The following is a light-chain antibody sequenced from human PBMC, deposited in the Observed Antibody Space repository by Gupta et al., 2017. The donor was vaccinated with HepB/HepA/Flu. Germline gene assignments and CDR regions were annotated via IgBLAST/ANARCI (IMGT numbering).Light chain of an antibody. Sequence: EIALTQAPSTLPLSPGERATLSCTSSQSVRSYLAWYQQKPGQAPSLLSYEASERAAGIPARFSGSGSGTDFSLTISSLEPEDFALYYCLQLSTWPWTFGQGTKVEVK. CDR2: EAS. J-gene: IGKJ1*01. CDR3: LQLSTWPWT. V-gene: IGKV3-11*01. CDR1: QSVRSY.